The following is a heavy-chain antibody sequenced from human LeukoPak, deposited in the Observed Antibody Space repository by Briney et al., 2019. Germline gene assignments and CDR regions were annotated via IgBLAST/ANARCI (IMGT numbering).Heavy chain of an antibody. J-gene: IGHJ4*02. CDR1: GGSISSGGHY. CDR3: ARGAVREVRFDY. CDR2: IYQSGST. D-gene: IGHD3-10*01. V-gene: IGHV4-30-2*01. Sequence: SETLSLTCSVSGGSISSGGHYWSWIRQPPGKGLEWIGYIYQSGSTYYHPSLKSRVNISVDRPKNQFTLKLSSVTAADTAVYYCARGAVREVRFDYWGQGTLVTVSS.